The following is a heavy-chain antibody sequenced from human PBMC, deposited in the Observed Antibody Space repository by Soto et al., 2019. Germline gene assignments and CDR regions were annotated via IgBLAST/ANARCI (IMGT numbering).Heavy chain of an antibody. D-gene: IGHD3-3*01. J-gene: IGHJ4*02. CDR2: INHSGST. CDR1: GGSFSGYY. Sequence: QVQLQQWGAGLLKPSETLSLTCAVYGGSFSGYYWSWIRQPPGKGLEWIGEINHSGSTNYNPSLKSQVTISVDTSKTQFSLKLTSVTAAATAVYYCASRRVYYDFWSGYYTPFDYWGPGTLVTVSS. V-gene: IGHV4-34*01. CDR3: ASRRVYYDFWSGYYTPFDY.